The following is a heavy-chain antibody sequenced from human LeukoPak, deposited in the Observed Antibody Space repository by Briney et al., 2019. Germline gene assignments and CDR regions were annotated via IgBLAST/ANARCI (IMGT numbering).Heavy chain of an antibody. V-gene: IGHV3-23*01. CDR2: ISGSGGST. CDR1: GFTFSSYA. J-gene: IGHJ4*02. Sequence: PGGPLRLSCAASGFTFSSYAMSWVRQAPGKGLEWVSSISGSGGSTYYADSVKGRFTISRDNSKNTLYLQMNSLRAEDTAVYYCAKAAMVRGVIITIYWGQGTLVTVSS. D-gene: IGHD3-10*01. CDR3: AKAAMVRGVIITIY.